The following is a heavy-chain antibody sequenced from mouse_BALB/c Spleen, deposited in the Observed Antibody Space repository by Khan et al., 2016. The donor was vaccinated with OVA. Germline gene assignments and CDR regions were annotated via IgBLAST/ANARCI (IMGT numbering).Heavy chain of an antibody. CDR3: ARPPYYSNIMVY. D-gene: IGHD2-10*01. CDR2: INTNTGEP. Sequence: QIQLVQSGPELKKPGETVKISCKASGFTFTNYGLNWVKQAPGKGLQWMGWINTNTGEPTYAVDFKGRFAFSLETSARTDYLQINDLKNEDTATKFWARPPYYSNIMVYWGQGTTVTVSS. J-gene: IGHJ4*01. V-gene: IGHV9-3-1*01. CDR1: GFTFTNYG.